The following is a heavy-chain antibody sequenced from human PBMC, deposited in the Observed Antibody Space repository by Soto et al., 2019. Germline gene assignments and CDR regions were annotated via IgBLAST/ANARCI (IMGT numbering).Heavy chain of an antibody. J-gene: IGHJ4*02. D-gene: IGHD2-21*02. CDR2: IGASGDIT. V-gene: IGHV3-23*01. Sequence: GGSLRLSCAASGFSFTNFAMSWVRLAPGKGLEWVAGIGASGDITWYADSVKGRLSISRDNSKKTLYLQLNSLRFEDTAVYYCAKDDFTDRGDDYFDYWGPGTLVTVSS. CDR3: AKDDFTDRGDDYFDY. CDR1: GFSFTNFA.